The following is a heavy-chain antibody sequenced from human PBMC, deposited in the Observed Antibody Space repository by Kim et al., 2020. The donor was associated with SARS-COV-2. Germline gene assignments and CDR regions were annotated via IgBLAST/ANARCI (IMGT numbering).Heavy chain of an antibody. D-gene: IGHD2-15*01. J-gene: IGHJ4*02. CDR3: ARRALGYCSGGSCYSGFDY. CDR2: IYYSGIT. V-gene: IGHV4-59*08. Sequence: SETLSLTCTVSGGSIGNYYWSWIRQPPGKGLEWIGYIYYSGITNYNPSLKSRVTISVDTSKNQFSLKLSSVTAADTAVYYCARRALGYCSGGSCYSGFDYWGQGTLVTVSS. CDR1: GGSIGNYY.